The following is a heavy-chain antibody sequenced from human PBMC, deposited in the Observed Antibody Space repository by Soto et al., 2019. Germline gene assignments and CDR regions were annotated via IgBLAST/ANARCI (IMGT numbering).Heavy chain of an antibody. Sequence: QVQLQESGPGLVKPSQTLSLTCTVSGGSISSGGYYWSWIRQHPGKGLEWIGYIYYSGSTYYNPSLKSRVTISVDTSKNQFSLKLSSVTAADTAVYYCARDTRITMVRGVMEYYYGMDVWGQGTTVTVSS. CDR1: GGSISSGGYY. V-gene: IGHV4-31*03. CDR2: IYYSGST. D-gene: IGHD3-10*01. J-gene: IGHJ6*02. CDR3: ARDTRITMVRGVMEYYYGMDV.